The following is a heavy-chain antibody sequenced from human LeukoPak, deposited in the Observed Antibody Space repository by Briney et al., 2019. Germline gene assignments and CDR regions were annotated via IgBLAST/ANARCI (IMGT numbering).Heavy chain of an antibody. CDR2: ISTSSSYI. D-gene: IGHD6-13*01. V-gene: IGHV3-21*01. CDR1: GFTFSSYA. CDR3: ARASSSWYYFDY. J-gene: IGHJ4*02. Sequence: PGGSLRLSCAASGFTFSSYAMSWVRQAPGKGLEWVSFISTSSSYIYYADSVKGRFTISRDNAKNSLYLQMNSLRAEDTAVYYCARASSSWYYFDYWGQGTLVTVSS.